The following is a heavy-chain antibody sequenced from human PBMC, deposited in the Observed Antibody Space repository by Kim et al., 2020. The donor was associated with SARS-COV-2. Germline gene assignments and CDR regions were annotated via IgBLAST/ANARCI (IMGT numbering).Heavy chain of an antibody. CDR3: ASNDYGGRFDY. D-gene: IGHD4-17*01. V-gene: IGHV4-4*07. Sequence: TNYNPSLKSRVTMSVDTSKNQFSLKLSSVTAADTAVYYCASNDYGGRFDYWGQGTLVTVSS. CDR2: T. J-gene: IGHJ4*02.